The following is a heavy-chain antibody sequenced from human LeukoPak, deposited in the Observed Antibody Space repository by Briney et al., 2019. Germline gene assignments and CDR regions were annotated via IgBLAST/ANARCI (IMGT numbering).Heavy chain of an antibody. D-gene: IGHD6-19*01. CDR3: ARDVSGWVYYYYMDV. CDR1: GYTFTSNY. Sequence: ASVKVSCKSFGYTFTSNYMHWVRQAPGQGPEWMGVISPSGASTTYAQTFQGRVTLTRDMSTSTDYLELSSLRSEDTAVYYCARDVSGWVYYYYMDVWGKGTTVTVSS. CDR2: ISPSGAST. V-gene: IGHV1-46*01. J-gene: IGHJ6*03.